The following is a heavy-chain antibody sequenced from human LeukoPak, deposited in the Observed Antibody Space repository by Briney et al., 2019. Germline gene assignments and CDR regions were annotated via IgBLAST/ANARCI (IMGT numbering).Heavy chain of an antibody. Sequence: GESLKISCKGSGYNFTSHWISWVRQMPGKGLEWMGRLDPSDSYTNYSPSFQGRVTISADTSISTAFLQWGSLRASDTAIYYCARLRDGSLDYWGQGTLVTVSS. V-gene: IGHV5-10-1*01. CDR2: LDPSDSYT. J-gene: IGHJ4*02. CDR1: GYNFTSHW. CDR3: ARLRDGSLDY.